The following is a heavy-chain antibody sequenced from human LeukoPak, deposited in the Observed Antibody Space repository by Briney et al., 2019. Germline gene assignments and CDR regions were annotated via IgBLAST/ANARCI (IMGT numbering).Heavy chain of an antibody. Sequence: SETLSLTCTVSGGSISSSSYYWGWICQPPGKGLEWIGSIYYSGSTFYNPSLRSRLTISVDTSKNQFSLKLNSVTAADTAVYYCARLLKASAAGVFWGQGTLVTVSS. D-gene: IGHD6-13*01. J-gene: IGHJ4*02. CDR2: IYYSGST. V-gene: IGHV4-39*01. CDR3: ARLLKASAAGVF. CDR1: GGSISSSSYY.